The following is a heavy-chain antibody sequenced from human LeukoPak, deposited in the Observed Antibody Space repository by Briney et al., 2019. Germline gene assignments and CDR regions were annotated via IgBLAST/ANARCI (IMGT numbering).Heavy chain of an antibody. J-gene: IGHJ6*02. CDR2: TSYDGSNK. CDR3: ARDRVTMIVVVITTGVGEHGMDV. CDR1: GFTFSSYA. V-gene: IGHV3-30-3*01. Sequence: GGSLRLSCAASGFTFSSYAMHWVRQAPGKGLDWVAVTSYDGSNKYYADSVKGRFTISRDNSKNTLYPQMNSLRAEDTAVYYCARDRVTMIVVVITTGVGEHGMDVWGQGTTVTVSS. D-gene: IGHD3-22*01.